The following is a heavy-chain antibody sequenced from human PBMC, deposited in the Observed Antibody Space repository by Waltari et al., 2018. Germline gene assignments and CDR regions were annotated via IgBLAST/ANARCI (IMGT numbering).Heavy chain of an antibody. J-gene: IGHJ4*02. CDR1: GFTVSSNY. CDR2: IYSGGST. CDR3: ARDEGGSYYFDY. D-gene: IGHD1-26*01. V-gene: IGHV3-66*02. Sequence: EVQLVESGGGLVQPGGSLRLSCAASGFTVSSNYMSWVRQAPGKGLEWVSVIYSGGSTYYADSVKGRFTISRDNAKNTLYLQMNSLRAEDTAVYYCARDEGGSYYFDYWGQGTLVTVSS.